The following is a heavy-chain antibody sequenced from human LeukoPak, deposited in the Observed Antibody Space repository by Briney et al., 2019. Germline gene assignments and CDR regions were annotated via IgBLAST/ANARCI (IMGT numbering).Heavy chain of an antibody. CDR3: TRTWDYSSRGRFDS. CDR1: GYAFINYA. V-gene: IGHV1-18*01. Sequence: ASVKVSCKASGYAFINYAITWVREAPGQGLEWMGWISTYNGGKKYARKFQGRVTMTTDTSTRTTYMELSNLRSDDTAVYYCTRTWDYSSRGRFDSWGQGTRVTVSS. D-gene: IGHD3-10*01. J-gene: IGHJ4*02. CDR2: ISTYNGGK.